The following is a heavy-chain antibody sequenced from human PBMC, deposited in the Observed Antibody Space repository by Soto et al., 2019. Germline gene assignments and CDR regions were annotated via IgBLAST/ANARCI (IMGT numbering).Heavy chain of an antibody. J-gene: IGHJ4*02. CDR3: VRETSPMGTFDF. CDR2: ISYDETTK. CDR1: GFTFTAYP. Sequence: QVQLVESGGGVVQPGRSLRLSCEASGFTFTAYPIHWVRQAPGQGLEWVAVISYDETTKYYADSVKGRFTISRDNSQNTLVLQMNSLKPEDTAVYYCVRETSPMGTFDFWGQGNLVTASS. D-gene: IGHD1-1*01. V-gene: IGHV3-30-3*01.